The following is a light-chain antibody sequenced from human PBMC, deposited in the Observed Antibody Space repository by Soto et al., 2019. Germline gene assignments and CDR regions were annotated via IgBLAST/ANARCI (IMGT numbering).Light chain of an antibody. V-gene: IGKV1-5*03. CDR1: QSVSTW. CDR3: QQYNSYSQWT. Sequence: DIQMTQSPSTLSASVGDRVTIVCRASQSVSTWLAWYQQKPGRAPKLLIYKASSLESGVPSRFSGSGSGTEFTLTISSLQPDDFATYYCQQYNSYSQWTFGQGTKVEIK. CDR2: KAS. J-gene: IGKJ1*01.